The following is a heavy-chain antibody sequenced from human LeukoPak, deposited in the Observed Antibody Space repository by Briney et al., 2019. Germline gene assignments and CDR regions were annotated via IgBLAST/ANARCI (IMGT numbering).Heavy chain of an antibody. J-gene: IGHJ4*02. V-gene: IGHV3-23*01. D-gene: IGHD2-21*01. CDR1: GFIFSRYA. Sequence: GGSLRLSCAASGFIFSRYAMNWVRQAPGKGLEWVSAISGNDDDTSYADSVKGRFTVSRDNSKNMVYLQMNSLSAEDTAVYYCAKDLWSLIHMTLVHWGQGTLVTVSS. CDR3: AKDLWSLIHMTLVH. CDR2: ISGNDDDT.